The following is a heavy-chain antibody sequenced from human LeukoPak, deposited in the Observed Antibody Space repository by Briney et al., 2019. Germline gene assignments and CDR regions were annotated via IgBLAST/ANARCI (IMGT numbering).Heavy chain of an antibody. CDR3: ARERDGYNSGLDY. V-gene: IGHV3-7*01. CDR2: IKQDGSEK. D-gene: IGHD5-24*01. CDR1: GFTFSSYW. J-gene: IGHJ4*02. Sequence: GGSLRLSCAASGFTFSSYWMSWVRQAPGKGLEWVANIKQDGSEKYYVDSVKGRFTISRDNAKNSLYLQMNSLRAEDTAVYYCARERDGYNSGLDYWGQGTLVTVSS.